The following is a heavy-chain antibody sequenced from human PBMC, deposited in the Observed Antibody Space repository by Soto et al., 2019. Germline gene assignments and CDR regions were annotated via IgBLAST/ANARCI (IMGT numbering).Heavy chain of an antibody. CDR1: GGSISSYY. D-gene: IGHD4-17*01. V-gene: IGHV4-59*01. CDR2: IYYSGST. J-gene: IGHJ2*01. CDR3: ARGADYGDFAGYFDL. Sequence: QVQLQESGPGLVKPSETLSLTCTVSGGSISSYYWSWIRQPPGKGLEWIGYIYYSGSTNYNPSLRSRVTISVDPSKNQFSLKLSSVTAADTAVYYCARGADYGDFAGYFDLWGRGTLVTVSS.